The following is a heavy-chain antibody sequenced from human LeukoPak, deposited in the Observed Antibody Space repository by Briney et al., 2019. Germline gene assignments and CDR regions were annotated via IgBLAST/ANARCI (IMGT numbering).Heavy chain of an antibody. D-gene: IGHD4-23*01. V-gene: IGHV4-30-2*01. CDR3: ARAGIVRWYLFDY. CDR1: GGSISSGGYY. CDR2: IYHSGST. Sequence: PSETLSLTCTVSGGSISSGGYYWSWIRQPPGKGLEWIGYIYHSGSTYYNPSLKSRVTISVDRSKNQFSLKLSSVTAADTAVYYCARAGIVRWYLFDYWGQGTLVTVSS. J-gene: IGHJ4*02.